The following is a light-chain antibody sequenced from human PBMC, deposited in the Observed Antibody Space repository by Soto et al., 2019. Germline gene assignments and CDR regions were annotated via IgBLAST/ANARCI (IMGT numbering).Light chain of an antibody. J-gene: IGLJ1*01. CDR2: EVS. CDR3: SSYAGSNREV. V-gene: IGLV2-8*01. CDR1: SSDVGGYNY. Sequence: QSALTQPPSASGSPGQSVTISCTGTSSDVGGYNYVSWYQHHPGKAPKFLIYEVSKRPSGVPDRFSGSKSGNTASLTVSGLQAEDEADYYCSSYAGSNREVFGTGTKVIVL.